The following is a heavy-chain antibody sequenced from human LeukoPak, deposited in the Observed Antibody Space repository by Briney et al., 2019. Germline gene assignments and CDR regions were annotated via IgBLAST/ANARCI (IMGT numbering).Heavy chain of an antibody. J-gene: IGHJ4*02. V-gene: IGHV1-18*01. CDR3: ARGVSPYDASAL. D-gene: IGHD3-16*01. CDR1: GYTFSNYG. Sequence: ASVKLSCKASGYTFSNYGINWVRQDPGQGLEWMGWISAHNGNTKFAQRLQGRVTMTTDTSTSTAYMELTSLRSDDTAVYYCARGVSPYDASALWGQGTLVTVSS. CDR2: ISAHNGNT.